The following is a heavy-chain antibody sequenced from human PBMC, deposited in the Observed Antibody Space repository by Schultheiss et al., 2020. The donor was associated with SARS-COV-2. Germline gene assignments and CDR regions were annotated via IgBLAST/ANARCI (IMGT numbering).Heavy chain of an antibody. CDR3: ARSHGWWALDF. CDR1: GYSFTTFD. Sequence: ASVKVSCKTSGYSFTTFDIHWVRQAPGQGLEYVGWITTATGHTEISQNFRDRVTLTRDTSASTAYLEMGDLRSDDTAVFYCARSHGWWALDFWGQGTLVTVSS. D-gene: IGHD2-15*01. CDR2: ITTATGHT. V-gene: IGHV1-3*04. J-gene: IGHJ4*02.